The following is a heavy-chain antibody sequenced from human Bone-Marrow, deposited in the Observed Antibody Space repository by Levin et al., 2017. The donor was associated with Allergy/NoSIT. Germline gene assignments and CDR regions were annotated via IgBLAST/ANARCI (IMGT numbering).Heavy chain of an antibody. D-gene: IGHD5-12*01. CDR2: ISRTAGST. J-gene: IGHJ4*02. CDR1: QFPFSDFA. Sequence: PGGSLRLSCAASQFPFSDFAMSWVRQAPGKGLEWVSAISRTAGSTWYADSVKGRFTVSRDNSKNTLFLEMNSLRVEDTAVYFCAKDDMHFYGTDGYDSDYWGQGTLVTVSS. V-gene: IGHV3-23*01. CDR3: AKDDMHFYGTDGYDSDY.